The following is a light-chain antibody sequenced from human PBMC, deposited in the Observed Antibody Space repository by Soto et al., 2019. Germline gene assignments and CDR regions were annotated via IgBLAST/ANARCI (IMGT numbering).Light chain of an antibody. CDR1: SSDVGGYNY. CDR3: SSFAGNNNLV. Sequence: QSVLTQPPSASGSPGQSVTISCTGTSSDVGGYNYVSWYQQHPGKAPKLMISEVSKRPSGVPDRFSGSKSGNMASLTVSGLQAEDEADYYCSSFAGNNNLVFGGGTKVTVL. V-gene: IGLV2-8*01. J-gene: IGLJ2*01. CDR2: EVS.